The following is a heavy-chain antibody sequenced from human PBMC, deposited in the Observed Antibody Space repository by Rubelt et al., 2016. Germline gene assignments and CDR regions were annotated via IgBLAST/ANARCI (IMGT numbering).Heavy chain of an antibody. CDR3: AGDSGSGIFDY. CDR2: IYSSGST. Sequence: QVQLQESGPGLVKPSQTLSLTCTVSGGSISSGGYYWSWIRQHPGKGLEWIGYIYSSGSTYYNPSRKSRVTISVDTAKNQFSLKLSAVTAAETAVYYCAGDSGSGIFDYWGQGTLVTVSS. V-gene: IGHV4-31*03. J-gene: IGHJ4*02. D-gene: IGHD3-10*01. CDR1: GGSISSGGYY.